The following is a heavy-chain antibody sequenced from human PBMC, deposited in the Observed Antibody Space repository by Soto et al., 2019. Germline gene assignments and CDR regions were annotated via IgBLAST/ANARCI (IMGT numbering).Heavy chain of an antibody. J-gene: IGHJ4*02. CDR2: ISYDGSNK. CDR1: GFTFSSYG. V-gene: IGHV3-30*18. CDR3: AKCDCGGDWGVYQYDN. Sequence: LRLSCAASGFTFSSYGMHWVRQAPGKGLEWVAVISYDGSNKYYADSVKGRFTISRDNSKNTVSLQMNSLRVEDTALYYCAKCDCGGDWGVYQYDNWGQGSQVTVSS. D-gene: IGHD2-21*02.